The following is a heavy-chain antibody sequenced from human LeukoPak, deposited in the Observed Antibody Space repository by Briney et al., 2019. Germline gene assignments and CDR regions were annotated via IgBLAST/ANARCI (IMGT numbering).Heavy chain of an antibody. CDR2: IYYSGST. J-gene: IGHJ3*02. D-gene: IGHD3-10*01. Sequence: SETLSLTCTVSGGSISSYYWSWIRQPPGKGLEWIGYIYYSGSTNHNPSLKSRVTISVDTSKNQFSLKLSSVTAADTAVYYCARTLPITMVRGPLRAFDIWGQGTMVTVSS. V-gene: IGHV4-59*01. CDR3: ARTLPITMVRGPLRAFDI. CDR1: GGSISSYY.